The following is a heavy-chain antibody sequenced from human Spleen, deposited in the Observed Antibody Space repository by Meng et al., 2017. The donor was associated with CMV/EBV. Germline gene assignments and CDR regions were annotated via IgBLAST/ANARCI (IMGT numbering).Heavy chain of an antibody. CDR1: GGTFSSDA. V-gene: IGHV1-69*05. D-gene: IGHD3-9*01. Sequence: KASGGTFSSDAITWVRQAPGQGLEWMGGVIPVFNTANSARKFRDRVTLTTDESTSTAYMELSSLRSEDTAVYYCATSGVRMTGYYTYWGQGTLVTVSS. CDR3: ATSGVRMTGYYTY. CDR2: VIPVFNTA. J-gene: IGHJ4*02.